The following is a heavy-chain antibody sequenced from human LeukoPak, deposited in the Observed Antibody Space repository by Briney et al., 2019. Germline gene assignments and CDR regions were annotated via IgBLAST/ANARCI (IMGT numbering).Heavy chain of an antibody. D-gene: IGHD3-9*01. CDR2: IYYSGTT. J-gene: IGHJ4*02. Sequence: SETLSLTCTVSGDSLINFYWSWIRQPPGKGLEWIGYIYYSGTTNYDPSLKSRVTMSVDTSKNQFSLKLRSVTAADTAVYYCARLKFDVLTGYYEALDYWGQGTLVTVSS. V-gene: IGHV4-59*08. CDR1: GDSLINFY. CDR3: ARLKFDVLTGYYEALDY.